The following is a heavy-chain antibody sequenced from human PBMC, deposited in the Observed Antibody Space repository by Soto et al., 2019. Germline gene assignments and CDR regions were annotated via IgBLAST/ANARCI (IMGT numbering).Heavy chain of an antibody. CDR2: INHSGST. V-gene: IGHV4-34*01. Sequence: PSETLSLTCAVYGGSFSGYYWSWIRQPPGKGLEWIGEINHSGSTNYNPSLKSRVTISVDTSKNQFSLKLSSVTAADTAVYYCARGYWQRNWFDPWGQGTLVTVSS. CDR1: GGSFSGYY. CDR3: ARGYWQRNWFDP. D-gene: IGHD2-15*01. J-gene: IGHJ5*02.